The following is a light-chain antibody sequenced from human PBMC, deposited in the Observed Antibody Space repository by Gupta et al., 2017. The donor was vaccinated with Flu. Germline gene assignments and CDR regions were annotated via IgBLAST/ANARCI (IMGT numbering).Light chain of an antibody. CDR2: WAS. CDR1: QSVLYSSNNKNY. V-gene: IGKV4-1*01. Sequence: NCKSSQSVLYSSNNKNYLAWYQQKPGQPPKLLLYWASTRESGVPDRFSGSGSGTDFTLTISSLQAEDVAVYYCQQYSSIPLTFGGGTKVEIK. J-gene: IGKJ4*01. CDR3: QQYSSIPLT.